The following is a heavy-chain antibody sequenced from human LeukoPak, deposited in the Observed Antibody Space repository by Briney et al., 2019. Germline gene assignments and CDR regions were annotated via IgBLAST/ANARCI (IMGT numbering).Heavy chain of an antibody. CDR1: GGTFSDYA. V-gene: IGHV1-69*13. CDR2: IFPAFGSV. J-gene: IGHJ4*02. Sequence: SVKVSCKASGGTFSDYALIWVRQAPGQGLEVMGRIFPAFGSVTYAQKFHDRVTISADESTSTVFMEVNSLRFEDTAIYYCGRPYGSGNYYNLGLDYWGQGTPVTVSS. D-gene: IGHD3-10*01. CDR3: GRPYGSGNYYNLGLDY.